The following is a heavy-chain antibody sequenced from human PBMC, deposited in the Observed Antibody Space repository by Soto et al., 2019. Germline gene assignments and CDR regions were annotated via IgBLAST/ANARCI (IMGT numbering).Heavy chain of an antibody. CDR3: ARAVLFYYDSSGYYSLAV. V-gene: IGHV1-69*13. J-gene: IGHJ4*02. CDR2: IIPIFGTA. CDR1: GGTFSSYA. D-gene: IGHD3-22*01. Sequence: SVQVSCKASGGTFSSYAISWVRQAPGQGLEWMGGIIPIFGTANYAQKFQGRVTITADESTSTAYMELSSLRSEDTAVYYCARAVLFYYDSSGYYSLAVWGQGTLVTVSS.